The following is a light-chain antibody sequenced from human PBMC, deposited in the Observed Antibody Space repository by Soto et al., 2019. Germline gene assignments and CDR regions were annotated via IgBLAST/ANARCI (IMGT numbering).Light chain of an antibody. CDR2: AAS. J-gene: IGKJ1*01. CDR3: QQSFSTPPT. CDR1: QGIRND. V-gene: IGKV1-6*01. Sequence: AIQMTQSPSYLSASVGDRVTITCRASQGIRNDLGWYQQKPGKAPKLLIYAASSLQSGVPSRFSGSGSGTDFTLTISSLQPEDFAGYYCQQSFSTPPTFGQGTKVDIK.